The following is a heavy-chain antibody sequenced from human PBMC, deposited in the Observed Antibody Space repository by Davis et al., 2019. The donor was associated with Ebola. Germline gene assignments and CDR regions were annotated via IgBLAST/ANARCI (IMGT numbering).Heavy chain of an antibody. Sequence: ESLKISCAASGFTFSSYWMSWVRQAPGKGEWVANIKQDGSEKYYVDSVKGRFTISRDNAKNSLYLQMNSLRAEDTAVYYCARHRSRRPREAGSFDPWGQGTLVTVSS. J-gene: IGHJ5*02. CDR1: GFTFSSYW. D-gene: IGHD6-19*01. CDR3: ARHRSRRPREAGSFDP. V-gene: IGHV3-7*01. CDR2: IKQDGSEK.